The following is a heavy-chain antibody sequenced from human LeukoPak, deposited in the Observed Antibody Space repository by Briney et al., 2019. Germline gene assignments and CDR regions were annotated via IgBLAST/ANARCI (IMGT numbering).Heavy chain of an antibody. Sequence: SETLSLTCTVSGGSISSSSHYCGWIRQPPGKGLEWIGSIYYSGSTYYNPSLKSRVTVSVDTSKNQFSLKVSSVTAADTAVYYCARAYYDSSGYSGAFDIWGQGTMVTVSS. V-gene: IGHV4-39*07. D-gene: IGHD3-22*01. CDR3: ARAYYDSSGYSGAFDI. CDR2: IYYSGST. CDR1: GGSISSSSHY. J-gene: IGHJ3*02.